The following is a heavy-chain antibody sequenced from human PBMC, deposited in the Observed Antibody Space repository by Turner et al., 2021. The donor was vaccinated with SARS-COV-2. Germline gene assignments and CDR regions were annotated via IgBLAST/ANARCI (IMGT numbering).Heavy chain of an antibody. J-gene: IGHJ4*02. Sequence: QLQLQESGPGPVKPSETMYPTCNVPAGSIRSSSYYWGRIRQPPGKGLEWIGYIYYSGSTYYNPSLKSRVTISVDTSKNQFSLKLSSVTAADTAVYYCARHSPELRGDYFDYWGQGTLVTVSS. CDR2: IYYSGST. V-gene: IGHV4-39*01. CDR3: ARHSPELRGDYFDY. D-gene: IGHD1-26*01. CDR1: AGSIRSSSYY.